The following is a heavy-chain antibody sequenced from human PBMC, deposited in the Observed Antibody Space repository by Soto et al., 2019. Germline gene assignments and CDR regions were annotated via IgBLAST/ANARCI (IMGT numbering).Heavy chain of an antibody. Sequence: GGSLRLSCEASGFRFNSYSMNWVRQAPQKGLEWVSLIDARSNYIYYADSVKGRFTISRDNARNSLYLQMDCLRVEDTAVYYCVRENEMAGATSAFEYWGQGTPVTVSS. V-gene: IGHV3-21*06. CDR1: GFRFNSYS. CDR2: IDARSNYI. J-gene: IGHJ4*02. CDR3: VRENEMAGATSAFEY. D-gene: IGHD1-26*01.